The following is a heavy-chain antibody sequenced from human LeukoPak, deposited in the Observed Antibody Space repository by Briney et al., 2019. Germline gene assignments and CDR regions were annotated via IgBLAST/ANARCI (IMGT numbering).Heavy chain of an antibody. V-gene: IGHV3-23*01. CDR3: ARTPSRDGYSHIDF. D-gene: IGHD5-24*01. CDR2: LSDSGAST. CDR1: GFTFTNHA. Sequence: PGGSLRLSCAASGFTFTNHAMAWVRPAPGKGLEWVSTLSDSGASTYYADSVKGRFTIPRDNSRNTMYLQMDSLRDDDTGVYFCARTPSRDGYSHIDFWGQGALVTVSS. J-gene: IGHJ4*02.